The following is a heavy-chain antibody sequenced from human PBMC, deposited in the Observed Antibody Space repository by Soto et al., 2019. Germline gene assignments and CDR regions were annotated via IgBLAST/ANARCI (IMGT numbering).Heavy chain of an antibody. Sequence: APVTVSSTSPGYTLTFYGLFCLRQAPGQGLEWMGWISAYNGNTNYAQKLQGRVTMTTDTSTSTAYMELRGLRSDDTAVYYCLRAQITVFGVVLALFDSLVQGTLVTVSS. CDR1: GYTLTFYG. D-gene: IGHD3-3*01. J-gene: IGHJ5*01. CDR2: ISAYNGNT. V-gene: IGHV1-18*01. CDR3: LRAQITVFGVVLALFDS.